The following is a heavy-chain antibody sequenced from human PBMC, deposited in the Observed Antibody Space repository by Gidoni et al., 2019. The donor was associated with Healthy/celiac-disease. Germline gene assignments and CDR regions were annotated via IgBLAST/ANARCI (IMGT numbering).Heavy chain of an antibody. J-gene: IGHJ3*02. Sequence: QVQLQQWGAGLLKPSETLSLTCAVYGGSFSGYYWSWIRQPPGKGLEWIGEINHSGSTNYNPSLKSRVTISVDTSKNQFSLKLSSVTAADTAVYYCARAAWRDAFDIWGQGTMVTVSS. CDR1: GGSFSGYY. CDR3: ARAAWRDAFDI. CDR2: INHSGST. V-gene: IGHV4-34*01.